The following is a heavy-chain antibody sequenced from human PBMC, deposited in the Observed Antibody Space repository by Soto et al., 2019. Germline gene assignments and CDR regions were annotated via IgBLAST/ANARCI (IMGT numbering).Heavy chain of an antibody. V-gene: IGHV5-10-1*01. CDR3: ARHKLSAKNYDYVWWCYRSHGPASAFFDY. CDR1: GYSFTSYW. CDR2: IDPSDSYT. Sequence: GESMKISCKGSGYSFTSYWISWVRQMPGKGLEWMGRIDPSDSYTNYSPSFQGHVTISADKSISTAYLQWSSLKASDTAMYYCARHKLSAKNYDYVWWCYRSHGPASAFFDYWGQGSLVTVSS. J-gene: IGHJ4*02. D-gene: IGHD3-16*02.